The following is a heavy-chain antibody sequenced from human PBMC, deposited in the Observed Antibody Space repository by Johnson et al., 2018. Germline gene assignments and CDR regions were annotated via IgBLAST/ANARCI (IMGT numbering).Heavy chain of an antibody. J-gene: IGHJ5*02. CDR3: AYKYSRGTGVVPALDP. D-gene: IGHD2-2*01. V-gene: IGHV1-46*01. CDR1: GGTFSSYA. Sequence: QVQLVESGAEVKKPGSSVKVSCKASGGTFSSYAISWVRQAPGQGLEWMGIINPSGGSTSYAQKFQGRVTMTRDTSTSTVYMELSSMRSEDTAVYYCAYKYSRGTGVVPALDPWGQGTLVTVSS. CDR2: INPSGGST.